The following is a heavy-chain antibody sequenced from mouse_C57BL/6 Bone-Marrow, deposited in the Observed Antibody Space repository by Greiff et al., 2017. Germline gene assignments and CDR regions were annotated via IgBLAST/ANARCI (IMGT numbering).Heavy chain of an antibody. CDR1: GYTFTSYW. D-gene: IGHD2-5*01. CDR3: ARPYYSNYGYFDV. J-gene: IGHJ1*03. Sequence: QVQLQQPGAELVKPGASVKMSCKASGYTFTSYWITWVKQRPGNGLEWIGDIYPGSGSTNYNEKFKSKATLTVDTSSSTSYMQLNSLTSEDSAVYACARPYYSNYGYFDVWGTGTTVTVSS. CDR2: IYPGSGST. V-gene: IGHV1-55*01.